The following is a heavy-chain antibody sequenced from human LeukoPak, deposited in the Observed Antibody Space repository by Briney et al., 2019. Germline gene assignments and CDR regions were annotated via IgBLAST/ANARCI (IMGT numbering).Heavy chain of an antibody. D-gene: IGHD2-15*01. J-gene: IGHJ5*02. V-gene: IGHV1-8*03. CDR1: GYTFTSYD. CDR2: MNPNSGNT. Sequence: ASVKVSCKASGYTFTSYDINWVRQATGQGLEWMGWMNPNSGNTGYAQKFQGRVTVTRNTSISTAYMELSRLRSDDTAVYYCAREYCSGGSCYSGWFDPWGQGTLVTVSS. CDR3: AREYCSGGSCYSGWFDP.